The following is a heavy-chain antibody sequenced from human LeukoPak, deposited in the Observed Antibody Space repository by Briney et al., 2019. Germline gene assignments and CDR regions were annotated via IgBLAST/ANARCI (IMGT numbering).Heavy chain of an antibody. CDR2: ISSSSTNI. CDR3: ARDWRTSSYIYYLDF. CDR1: GFAFSSYN. D-gene: IGHD3-22*01. Sequence: GGSLRLSCAASGFAFSSYNINWVRQAPGKGLEWVSSISSSSTNIYYADSVKGRFTISRDNAKNSLYLQMNSLRAEDTAVYYCARDWRTSSYIYYLDFWGQGTLVTVSS. V-gene: IGHV3-21*01. J-gene: IGHJ4*02.